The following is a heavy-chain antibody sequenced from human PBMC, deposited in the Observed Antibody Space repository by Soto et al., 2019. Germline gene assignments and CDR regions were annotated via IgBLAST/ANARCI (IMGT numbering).Heavy chain of an antibody. CDR3: AGGPRYWSFAL. V-gene: IGHV4-34*01. CDR1: GGSSRAYH. CDR2: FSYSGSL. D-gene: IGHD1-20*01. Sequence: PSETMSLTCPVYGGSSRAYHWSWIRQSPGEGLEWIGEFSYSGSLNYNPSLKRRVAVSLDTSTDHFSLTMTSVTAADTGVYFCAGGPRYWSFALWGRGTLVTVPQ. J-gene: IGHJ2*01.